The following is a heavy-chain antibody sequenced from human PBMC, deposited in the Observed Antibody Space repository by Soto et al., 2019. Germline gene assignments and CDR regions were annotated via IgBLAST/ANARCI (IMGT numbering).Heavy chain of an antibody. Sequence: SETLSLTCTVSGGSISSYYWSWIRQPPGKGLEWIGYIYYSGSTNYNPSLKSRVTISVDTSKNQFSLKLSSVTAADTAVYYCARRPDAGPTFDYWGQGTLVTVSS. V-gene: IGHV4-59*08. CDR3: ARRPDAGPTFDY. CDR1: GGSISSYY. D-gene: IGHD6-13*01. J-gene: IGHJ4*02. CDR2: IYYSGST.